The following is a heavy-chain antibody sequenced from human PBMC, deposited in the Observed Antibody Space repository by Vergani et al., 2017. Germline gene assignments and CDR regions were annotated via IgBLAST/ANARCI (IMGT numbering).Heavy chain of an antibody. J-gene: IGHJ3*02. CDR2: LYRGAFT. CDR1: GFTVSTDY. Sequence: EVQLVESGGGLVQPGGSLTLSCAASGFTVSTDYFSWVRQAPGKGLEWVSILYRGAFTSYTDSVKGRFTISRDNSKNTLYLQMNSLRTEDTAVYYCTTYYDSTVVGVAFDIWGQGTMVTVSS. CDR3: TTYYDSTVVGVAFDI. V-gene: IGHV3-66*01. D-gene: IGHD3-22*01.